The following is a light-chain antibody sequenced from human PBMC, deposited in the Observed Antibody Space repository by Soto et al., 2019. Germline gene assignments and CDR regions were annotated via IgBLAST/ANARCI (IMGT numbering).Light chain of an antibody. J-gene: IGKJ1*01. Sequence: EIVLTQTPLSSSVTLGQPASISCRSSQSLVHSDGNTYLSWLHQRPGQLPRLLIYQISNRFSGVPDRFSGSGAGTDFTLKISRVEAEDVGVYYCMQATQFPPWTFGQGTKVEIK. CDR3: MQATQFPPWT. CDR1: QSLVHSDGNTY. CDR2: QIS. V-gene: IGKV2-24*01.